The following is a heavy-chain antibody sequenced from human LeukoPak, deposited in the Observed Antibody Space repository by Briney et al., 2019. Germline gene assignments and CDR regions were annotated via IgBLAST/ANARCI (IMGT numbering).Heavy chain of an antibody. V-gene: IGHV3-66*02. Sequence: GGSLRLSCAASGFTFDDYGMFWVRQAPGKGLEWVSLIYSGDSTYYADSVKGRFTISRDTSKNTVYLQMNSLRAEDTAVYYCARLVVPAAYFDYWGQGTLVTVSS. CDR3: ARLVVPAAYFDY. CDR2: IYSGDST. D-gene: IGHD2-2*01. CDR1: GFTFDDYG. J-gene: IGHJ4*02.